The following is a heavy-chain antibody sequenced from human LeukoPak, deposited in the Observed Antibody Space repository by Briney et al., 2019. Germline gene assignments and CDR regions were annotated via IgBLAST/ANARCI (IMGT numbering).Heavy chain of an antibody. V-gene: IGHV1-18*01. CDR3: AKDSHMTMVRETIDAFDV. J-gene: IGHJ3*01. CDR1: GYTFTSYG. D-gene: IGHD3-10*01. Sequence: ASVKVSCKASGYTFTSYGISWVRQAPGQGLEWMGWISAYNGSTNYAQKLQGRVTMTTETSTSTAYMELRSLRSDDAAVYYCAKDSHMTMVRETIDAFDVWSKGTMVTVSS. CDR2: ISAYNGST.